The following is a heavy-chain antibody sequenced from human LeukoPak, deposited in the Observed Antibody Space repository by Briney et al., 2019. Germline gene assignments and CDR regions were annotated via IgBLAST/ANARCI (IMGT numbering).Heavy chain of an antibody. V-gene: IGHV4-59*01. Sequence: SETLSLTCTVSGGSIDNYYWSWIRQPPGKGLEWIGYIYYSGNTYYIPSLESRVTISVDRSKNQFSLKLSSVTAADTAVYYCARHLWIAYHKFDYWGQGTLVTVSS. D-gene: IGHD2-21*01. J-gene: IGHJ4*02. CDR2: IYYSGNT. CDR3: ARHLWIAYHKFDY. CDR1: GGSIDNYY.